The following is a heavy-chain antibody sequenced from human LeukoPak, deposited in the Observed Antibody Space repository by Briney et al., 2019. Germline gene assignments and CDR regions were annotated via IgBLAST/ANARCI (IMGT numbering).Heavy chain of an antibody. Sequence: SETLSLTCALYGGSCSSYYWIWIRQSPGKGLEWIAEINHRGDTNYNPSVKSRVTISVDSSKNQFSLKVTSLTAADTAVYYCARGPTITETGCFDYWGQGTLVTVSS. CDR3: ARGPTITETGCFDY. J-gene: IGHJ4*03. CDR1: GGSCSSYY. D-gene: IGHD1-7*01. CDR2: INHRGDT. V-gene: IGHV4-34*01.